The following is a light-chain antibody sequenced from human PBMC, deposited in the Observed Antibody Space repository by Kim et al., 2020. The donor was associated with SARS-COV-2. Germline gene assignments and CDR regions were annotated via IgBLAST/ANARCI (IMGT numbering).Light chain of an antibody. Sequence: EIVMTQSPATLSVSPGERATLSCRASQNINNRLVWYQQKPGQAPRLLMSGVSTRATGVPARFSGSGSGTEFTLTISSLQSEDLAVYYCQQYNSWSPITFGQGTRLEIK. V-gene: IGKV3-15*01. CDR2: GVS. CDR3: QQYNSWSPIT. CDR1: QNINNR. J-gene: IGKJ5*01.